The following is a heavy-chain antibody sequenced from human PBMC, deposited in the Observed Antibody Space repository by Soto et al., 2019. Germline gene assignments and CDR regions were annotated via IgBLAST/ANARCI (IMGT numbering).Heavy chain of an antibody. CDR2: INSDGSST. D-gene: IGHD4-17*01. CDR3: ARRDYGDYPAPFDY. Sequence: GSLRLSCAASGFTFSSYWMHWVRQAPGKGLVWVSRINSDGSSTSYADSVKGRFTISRDNAKNTLYLQMNSLRAEDTAVYYCARRDYGDYPAPFDYWGQGTLVTVSS. J-gene: IGHJ4*02. V-gene: IGHV3-74*01. CDR1: GFTFSSYW.